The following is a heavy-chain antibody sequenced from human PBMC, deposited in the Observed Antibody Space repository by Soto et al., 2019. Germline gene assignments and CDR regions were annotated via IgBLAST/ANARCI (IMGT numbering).Heavy chain of an antibody. J-gene: IGHJ3*02. D-gene: IGHD2-15*01. V-gene: IGHV1-69*13. CDR1: GGSFSSYA. CDR3: ARTGGTTHDAFDI. Sequence: PVKVSCKASGGSFSSYAISWVRQAPGQGLEWMGGIIPIFGTANYAQKFQGRVTITADESTSTAYMELSSLRSDDTAVYYCARTGGTTHDAFDIWGQGTMVTVSS. CDR2: IIPIFGTA.